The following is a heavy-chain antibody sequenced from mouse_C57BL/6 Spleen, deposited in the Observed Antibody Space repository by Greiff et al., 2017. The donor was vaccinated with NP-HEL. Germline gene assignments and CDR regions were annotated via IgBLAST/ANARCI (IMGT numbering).Heavy chain of an antibody. D-gene: IGHD2-5*01. J-gene: IGHJ4*01. V-gene: IGHV5-12*01. CDR1: GFTFSDYY. CDR3: ARQVPPYSNYAMDY. CDR2: ISNGGGST. Sequence: EVKLVESGGGLVQPGGSLKLSCAASGFTFSDYYLYWVRQTPEKRLEWVAYISNGGGSTYYPDTVKGRFTISRDNAKNTLYLQMSRLKAEDTAMYYCARQVPPYSNYAMDYWGQGTSVTVSS.